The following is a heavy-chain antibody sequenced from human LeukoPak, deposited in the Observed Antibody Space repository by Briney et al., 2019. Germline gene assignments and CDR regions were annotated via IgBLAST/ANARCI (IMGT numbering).Heavy chain of an antibody. D-gene: IGHD2-8*01. J-gene: IGHJ3*02. CDR3: ARESTKRDAFDI. CDR2: IIPIFGTA. V-gene: IGHV1-69*13. CDR1: GGTFSSYA. Sequence: SVKVSCKASGGTFSSYAISWVRQAPGQGLEWMGGIIPIFGTANYAQKFQGRVTITADESTSTAYMELSSLRSEDTAVYYCARESTKRDAFDIWGQGIMVTVSS.